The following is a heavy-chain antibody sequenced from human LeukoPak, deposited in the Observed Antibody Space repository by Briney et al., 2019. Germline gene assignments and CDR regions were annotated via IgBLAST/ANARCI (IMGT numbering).Heavy chain of an antibody. CDR2: ISGSGGST. Sequence: GGSLRLSCAASGFNFISYAISWVRQAPGKGLELVSAISGSGGSTYYADSLKGRFTISRDNSKNTLYLQMNSLRAEDTAVYYCARYSGYGVNSPVGYWGQGTLVTV. J-gene: IGHJ4*02. D-gene: IGHD4-23*01. CDR1: GFNFISYA. CDR3: ARYSGYGVNSPVGY. V-gene: IGHV3-23*01.